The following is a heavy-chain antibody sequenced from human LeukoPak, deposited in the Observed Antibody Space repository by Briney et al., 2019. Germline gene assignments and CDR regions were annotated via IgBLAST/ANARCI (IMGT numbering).Heavy chain of an antibody. V-gene: IGHV3-53*01. D-gene: IGHD6-13*01. CDR3: ARGGLYSSSWRTHFDY. J-gene: IGHJ4*02. CDR1: GFTVSSNY. Sequence: PGGSLRLSCAASGFTVSSNYMSWVRQAPGKGLEWVSVIYSGGSTYYADSVKGRFTISRDNSKNTLYLQMNSLRAEDTAVYYCARGGLYSSSWRTHFDYWGQGTLVTVSS. CDR2: IYSGGST.